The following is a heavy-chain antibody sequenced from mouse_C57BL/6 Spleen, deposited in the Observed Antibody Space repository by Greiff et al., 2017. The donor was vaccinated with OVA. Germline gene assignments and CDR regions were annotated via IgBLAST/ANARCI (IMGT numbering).Heavy chain of an antibody. CDR2: ISDGGSYT. CDR3: AKTAQAHAMDY. J-gene: IGHJ4*01. V-gene: IGHV5-4*01. CDR1: GFTFSSYA. D-gene: IGHD3-2*02. Sequence: DVHLVESGGGLVKPGGSLKLSCAASGFTFSSYAMSWVRQTPEKRLEWVATISDGGSYTYYPDNVKGRFTISRDNAKNNLYLQMSHLKSEDTAMYYCAKTAQAHAMDYWGQGTSVTVSS.